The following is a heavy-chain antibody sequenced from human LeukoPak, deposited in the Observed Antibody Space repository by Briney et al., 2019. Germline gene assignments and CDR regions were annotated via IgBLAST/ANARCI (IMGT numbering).Heavy chain of an antibody. J-gene: IGHJ4*02. CDR3: AKDTYYYGSGSPGDY. CDR1: GFTVSSNY. CDR2: ISGSGGST. Sequence: GGSLRLSCAASGFTVSSNYMSWVRQAPGKGLEWVSAISGSGGSTYYADSVKGRFTISRDNSKNTLYLQMNSLRAEDTAVYYCAKDTYYYGSGSPGDYWGQGTLVTVSS. D-gene: IGHD3-10*01. V-gene: IGHV3-23*01.